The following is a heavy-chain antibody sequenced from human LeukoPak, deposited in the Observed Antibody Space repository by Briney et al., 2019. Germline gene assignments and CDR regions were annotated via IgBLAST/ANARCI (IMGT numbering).Heavy chain of an antibody. CDR3: SRGRAASFDV. V-gene: IGHV4-59*01. CDR1: GDSISSSY. D-gene: IGHD5-12*01. CDR2: IFYTGST. J-gene: IGHJ3*01. Sequence: PSETLSLTCTVSGDSISSSYWNWIRQPPGKGLEWIGYIFYTGSTNYNPSLRSRVTISVDTSKNQVSLMLSSATAADTAVYYCSRGRAASFDVWGQGTMVTVSS.